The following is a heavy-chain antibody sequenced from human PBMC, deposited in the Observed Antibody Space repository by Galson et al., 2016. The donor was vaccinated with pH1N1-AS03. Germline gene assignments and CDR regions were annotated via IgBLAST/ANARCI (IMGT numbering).Heavy chain of an antibody. Sequence: SLRLSCAGSGFTFDDYAMHWVRQAPGKGLEWVSGIDWNSGTIDYRDAVKGRFTISSDNAKNSLYLQMNSLRAEDTALYYCAKSPGYCSAGSCSDQGYFDYWGQGTLVTVSS. CDR1: GFTFDDYA. J-gene: IGHJ4*02. V-gene: IGHV3-9*01. CDR3: AKSPGYCSAGSCSDQGYFDY. D-gene: IGHD2-15*01. CDR2: IDWNSGTI.